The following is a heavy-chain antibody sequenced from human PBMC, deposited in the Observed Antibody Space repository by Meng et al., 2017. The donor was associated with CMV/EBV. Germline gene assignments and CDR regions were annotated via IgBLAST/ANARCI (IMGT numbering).Heavy chain of an antibody. J-gene: IGHJ6*02. Sequence: GESLKISCAASGFSFDYYWMSWVRQAPGKGLEWVSGINWNGGSTGYADSVKGRFTISRDNAKNSLYLQMNSLRAEDTALYYCARDLSPDSSDYYYGMDVWGQGTTVTVSS. CDR2: INWNGGST. V-gene: IGHV3-20*04. D-gene: IGHD6-25*01. CDR1: GFSFDYYW. CDR3: ARDLSPDSSDYYYGMDV.